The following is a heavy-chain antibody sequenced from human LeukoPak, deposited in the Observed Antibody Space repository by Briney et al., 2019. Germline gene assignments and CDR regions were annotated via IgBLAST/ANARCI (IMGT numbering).Heavy chain of an antibody. D-gene: IGHD6-19*01. J-gene: IGHJ4*02. V-gene: IGHV4-61*01. Sequence: SETLSLTCTVSGGSISSGSYYWSWIRQPPGKGLEWIGYIYYSGSTNYNPSLKSRVTISLDTSKNQFSLKLSSVTAADTAVYYCARISRRYSSGWNYYFDYWGQGTLVTVSS. CDR1: GGSISSGSYY. CDR2: IYYSGST. CDR3: ARISRRYSSGWNYYFDY.